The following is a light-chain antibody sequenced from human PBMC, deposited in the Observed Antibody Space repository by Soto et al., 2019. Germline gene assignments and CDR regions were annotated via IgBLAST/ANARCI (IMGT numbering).Light chain of an antibody. CDR3: SSYTSSSTYV. J-gene: IGLJ1*01. Sequence: QSVLTQPASVSGSPGQSITISCTGTSSDGGGYNYVSWYQQHPGKAPKLMIYDVSNRPSGVSNRFSGSKSGNTASLTISGLQAEDEADYYCSSYTSSSTYVFGTGTRSPS. V-gene: IGLV2-14*01. CDR2: DVS. CDR1: SSDGGGYNY.